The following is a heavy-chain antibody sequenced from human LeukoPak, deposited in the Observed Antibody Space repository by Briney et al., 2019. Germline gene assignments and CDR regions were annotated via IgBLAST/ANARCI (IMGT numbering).Heavy chain of an antibody. CDR2: IYTSGST. Sequence: SETLSLTCTVSGGSISSGSYYWSWIRQPAGKGLEWIGRIYTSGSTNYNPSLKSRVTISVDTSKNQFSLKLSSVTAADTAVYYCARVLLRFLEWPPIHYYFDYWGQGTLVTVSS. D-gene: IGHD3-3*01. J-gene: IGHJ4*02. CDR3: ARVLLRFLEWPPIHYYFDY. CDR1: GGSISSGSYY. V-gene: IGHV4-61*02.